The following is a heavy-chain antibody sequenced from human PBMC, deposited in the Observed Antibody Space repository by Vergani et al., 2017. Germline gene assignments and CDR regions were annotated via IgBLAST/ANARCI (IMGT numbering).Heavy chain of an antibody. J-gene: IGHJ4*02. D-gene: IGHD1-7*01. CDR1: GGSISSSSYY. CDR3: ARQGGTQDFDS. Sequence: QLQLQESGPGLVKPSETLSLTCTVSGGSISSSSYYWGWIRQPPGKGLEWIGRIYYSGSTYYNPSLKSRVTISVDTSKNLVSRKLRSVTAADTAVYYCARQGGTQDFDSWGQGTLVTVSS. V-gene: IGHV4-39*01. CDR2: IYYSGST.